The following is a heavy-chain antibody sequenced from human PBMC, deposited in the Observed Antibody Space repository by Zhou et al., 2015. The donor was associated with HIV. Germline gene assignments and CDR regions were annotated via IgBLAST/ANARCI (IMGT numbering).Heavy chain of an antibody. CDR1: GGTLGNYG. CDR3: ARGGYNWNDVRPFDY. V-gene: IGHV1-69*01. CDR2: IIPIFGTA. J-gene: IGHJ4*02. D-gene: IGHD1-20*01. Sequence: QVQLVQSGAEVKKPGSSVKVSCRASGGTLGNYGISWVRQAPGQGLEWMGGIIPIFGTANYAQKFQGRVTITADESTSTAYMELSSLRSEDTAVYYCARGGYNWNDVRPFDYWGQGTLVTVSS.